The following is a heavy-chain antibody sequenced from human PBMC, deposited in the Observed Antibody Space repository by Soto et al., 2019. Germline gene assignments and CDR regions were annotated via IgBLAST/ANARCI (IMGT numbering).Heavy chain of an antibody. CDR1: GGSFSGYY. V-gene: IGHV4-34*01. CDR2: INHSGST. CDR3: ARGRFLYYYGSGSYYVY. D-gene: IGHD3-10*01. J-gene: IGHJ4*02. Sequence: SETLSLTCAVYGGSFSGYYWSWIRQPPGKGLEWIGEINHSGSTNYNPSLKSRVTISVDTSKNLFSLKLSSVTAADTAVYYCARGRFLYYYGSGSYYVYWGQGTLVTVSS.